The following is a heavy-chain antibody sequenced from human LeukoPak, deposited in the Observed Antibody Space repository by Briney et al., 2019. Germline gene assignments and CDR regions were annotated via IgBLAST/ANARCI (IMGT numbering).Heavy chain of an antibody. V-gene: IGHV1-2*02. J-gene: IGHJ4*02. D-gene: IGHD1-1*01. CDR2: INPKSGVT. Sequence: ASVKVSCKTSGYTLTDYPLHWVRQAPGQGLEWMAWINPKSGVTNYAQRFQGRVTVTKDTSINTVYMELDRLTSDDTALYYCARRGDNSGPTLGYWGQGTQVTVSS. CDR3: ARRGDNSGPTLGY. CDR1: GYTLTDYP.